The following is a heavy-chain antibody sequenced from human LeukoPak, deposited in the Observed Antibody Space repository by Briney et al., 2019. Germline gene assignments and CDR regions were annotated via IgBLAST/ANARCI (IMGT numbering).Heavy chain of an antibody. CDR2: FGRSGGST. V-gene: IGHV3-23*01. CDR3: ARSFRGYGMGV. D-gene: IGHD3-10*01. CDR1: GFTFSSYA. J-gene: IGHJ6*02. Sequence: GGSLRLSCAASGFTFSSYAMSWVRQAPGKGLEWVSTFGRSGGSTFYADSVKGRFTISRDNSKNTLYLQMNSLRVEDTAVYYCARSFRGYGMGVWGQGTTVTVSS.